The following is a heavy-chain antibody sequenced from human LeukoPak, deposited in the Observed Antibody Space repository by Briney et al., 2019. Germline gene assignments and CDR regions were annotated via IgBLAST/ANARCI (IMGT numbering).Heavy chain of an antibody. J-gene: IGHJ4*02. Sequence: PSETLSLTCTVSGGSISSSSYYWGWIRQPPGKGLEWIGSIYYSGSTNYNPSLKSRVTISVDTSKNQFSLKLSSVTAADTAVYYCARGDCSSTRCYGSLLGYWGRGTLVTVSS. V-gene: IGHV4-39*07. CDR3: ARGDCSSTRCYGSLLGY. CDR1: GGSISSSSYY. D-gene: IGHD2-2*01. CDR2: IYYSGST.